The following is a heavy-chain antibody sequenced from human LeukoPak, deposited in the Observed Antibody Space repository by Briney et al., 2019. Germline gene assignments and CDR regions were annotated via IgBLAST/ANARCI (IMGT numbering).Heavy chain of an antibody. J-gene: IGHJ4*02. Sequence: GGSLRLSCAASGFTFQSYGIRWVRQAPGKGLEWVSVICHGGDNHFYADSVKGRFNLSRDNSKNTVTLQVDNLRAEDTAIYYCAKDVNLGSYFGSSLGYYFDYWGQGALVTVSS. V-gene: IGHV3-33*06. D-gene: IGHD3-10*01. CDR3: AKDVNLGSYFGSSLGYYFDY. CDR1: GFTFQSYG. CDR2: ICHGGDNH.